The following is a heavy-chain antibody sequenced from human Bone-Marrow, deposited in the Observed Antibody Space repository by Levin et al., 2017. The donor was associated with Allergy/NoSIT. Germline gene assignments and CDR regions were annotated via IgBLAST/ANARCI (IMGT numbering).Heavy chain of an antibody. CDR2: ISYDGSDE. D-gene: IGHD3-10*01. V-gene: IGHV3-30*03. CDR1: GFTFNTYG. Sequence: PGESLKISCAASGFTFNTYGMHWVRQAPGKGLEWVATISYDGSDEYYADSVKGRFIVSRDNSKNTLHLQMNSLSPDDTAVFYCARPDGGYYGSGGSEFWGQGTLVTVSS. J-gene: IGHJ4*02. CDR3: ARPDGGYYGSGGSEF.